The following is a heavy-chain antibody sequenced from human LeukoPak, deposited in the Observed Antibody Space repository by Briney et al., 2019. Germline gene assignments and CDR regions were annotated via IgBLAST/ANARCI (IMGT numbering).Heavy chain of an antibody. V-gene: IGHV3-48*01. CDR3: ARDDEQQPLTY. CDR2: ISSSSGTI. Sequence: GGSLRLSCAASGFTFSSYSMNWVRQAPGKGLEWVSYISSSSGTIYYADSVKGRFTISRDNAKNSLYLQMNSLRAEDTAVYYCARDDEQQPLTYWGQGTLVTVSS. J-gene: IGHJ4*02. D-gene: IGHD6-13*01. CDR1: GFTFSSYS.